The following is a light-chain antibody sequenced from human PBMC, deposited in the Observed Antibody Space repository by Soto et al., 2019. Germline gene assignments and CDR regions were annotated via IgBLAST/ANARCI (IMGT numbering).Light chain of an antibody. Sequence: EIAMTQAPATLSLSPGARSTLSGRASQSVSSNLAWYQQKPGQAPRLLIYGASTRATDIPARFSGSGSGTEFTLTISSLQSEDFALYYCQQYNNWPLTFGGGTKVDIK. J-gene: IGKJ4*01. CDR3: QQYNNWPLT. CDR1: QSVSSN. V-gene: IGKV3-15*01. CDR2: GAS.